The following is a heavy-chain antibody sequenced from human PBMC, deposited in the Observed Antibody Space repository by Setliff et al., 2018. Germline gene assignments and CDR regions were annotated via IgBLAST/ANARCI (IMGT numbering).Heavy chain of an antibody. D-gene: IGHD1-26*01. CDR1: GGSISSHY. J-gene: IGHJ4*02. Sequence: SETLSLTCTVSGGSISSHYWGWIRQPPGKGLEWIGSIYYSGSTYYNPSLKSRVTISVDTSKNQFSLKLSSVTAADTAVYYCAREWADKWELLGPFDYWGQGTLVTVSS. V-gene: IGHV4-39*07. CDR2: IYYSGST. CDR3: AREWADKWELLGPFDY.